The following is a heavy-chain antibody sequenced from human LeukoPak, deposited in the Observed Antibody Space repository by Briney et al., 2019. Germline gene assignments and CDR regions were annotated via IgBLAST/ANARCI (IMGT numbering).Heavy chain of an antibody. V-gene: IGHV3-30*04. CDR2: ISYDGSNK. CDR1: GFTFSSYA. D-gene: IGHD6-19*01. CDR3: AKGTSITGYSSGWALFQH. J-gene: IGHJ1*01. Sequence: PGGSLRLSCAASGFTFSSYAMHWVRQAPGKGLEWVAVISYDGSNKYYADSVKGRFTISRDNSKNTLYLQMNSLRTEDTALYYCAKGTSITGYSSGWALFQHWGQGTLVTVSS.